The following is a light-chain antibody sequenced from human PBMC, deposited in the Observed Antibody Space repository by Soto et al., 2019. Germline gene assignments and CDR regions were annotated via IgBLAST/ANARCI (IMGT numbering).Light chain of an antibody. CDR2: DAS. J-gene: IGKJ4*01. Sequence: EIVLTQSPATLSLSPGERATLSCRASQGVSSYLAWYQQKPGQAPRLLIYDASNRATGIPARFSGSGSGTDFTLTISSLEPEDFAVYYCQQRWNGLTFGGGTKVEIK. CDR3: QQRWNGLT. CDR1: QGVSSY. V-gene: IGKV3-11*01.